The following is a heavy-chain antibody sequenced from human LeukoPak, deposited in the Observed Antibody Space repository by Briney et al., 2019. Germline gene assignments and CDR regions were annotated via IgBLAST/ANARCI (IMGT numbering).Heavy chain of an antibody. CDR1: GFTFSSYW. Sequence: GGSLRLSCAASGFTFSSYWMSWVRQAPGKGLEWVSSISSSTSYIYYADSVKGRFTISKDNAKNSLYLQMNSLRAEDTAVYYCARAGGSTVSHSDYWGQGTLVTVSS. J-gene: IGHJ4*02. D-gene: IGHD4-17*01. CDR2: ISSSTSYI. CDR3: ARAGGSTVSHSDY. V-gene: IGHV3-21*01.